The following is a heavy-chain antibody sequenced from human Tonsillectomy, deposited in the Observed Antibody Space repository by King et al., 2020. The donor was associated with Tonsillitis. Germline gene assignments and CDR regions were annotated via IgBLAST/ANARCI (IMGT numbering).Heavy chain of an antibody. J-gene: IGHJ6*02. Sequence: ESGGGLVQPGGSLRLSCAASGFTFSTYAMTWVRQAPGKGLEWVSVMSGAGARTYHADSVKGRFTISRDNSKNTLYLQMKSLRTEDTAVYYCAKSPYDFWSGGLYYAMDVWGQGTTVTVSS. CDR3: AKSPYDFWSGGLYYAMDV. CDR1: GFTFSTYA. CDR2: MSGAGART. V-gene: IGHV3-23*01. D-gene: IGHD3-3*01.